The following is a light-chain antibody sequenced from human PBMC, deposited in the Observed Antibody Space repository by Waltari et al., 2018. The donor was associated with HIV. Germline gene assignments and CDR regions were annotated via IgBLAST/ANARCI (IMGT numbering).Light chain of an antibody. Sequence: QSALTQPPSASGSLGQSVTISCTGSSSDIGAYDSASWFHQHPNNAPKLLLYEVSKRPSGVPDRFSGSRSGETAFLSVSGLQPDDTAAYFCSSYGDNIRVLFGGGTNLTVL. CDR1: SSDIGAYDS. CDR2: EVS. CDR3: SSYGDNIRVL. J-gene: IGLJ2*01. V-gene: IGLV2-8*01.